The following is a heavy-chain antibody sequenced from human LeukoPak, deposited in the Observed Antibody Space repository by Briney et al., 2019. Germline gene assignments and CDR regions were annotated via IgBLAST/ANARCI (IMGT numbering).Heavy chain of an antibody. CDR2: INHNGNVN. CDR1: GFTFSTYG. D-gene: IGHD3-16*01. J-gene: IGHJ6*02. V-gene: IGHV3-7*03. Sequence: GGSLRLSCAASGFTFSTYGMYWVRQAPGKGLEWVASINHNGNVNYYVDSVKGRFTISRDNAKNSLYLQMSNLRAEDTAVYFCARGGGLDVWGQGATVTVSS. CDR3: ARGGGLDV.